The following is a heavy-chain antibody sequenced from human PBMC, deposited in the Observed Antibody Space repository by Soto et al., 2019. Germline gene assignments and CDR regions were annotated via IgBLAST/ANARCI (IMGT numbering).Heavy chain of an antibody. CDR3: ARELQGLYYFDY. CDR2: INGGNGNT. CDR1: EYTFTSYT. Sequence: ASVKVSWKASEYTFTSYTMHWVRQAPGQRLEWMGWINGGNGNTKYSQKFQGRVTITRDTSASTAYMGLSSLRSDDTAVYYCARELQGLYYFDYWGQGTLVTVSS. V-gene: IGHV1-3*01. D-gene: IGHD4-4*01. J-gene: IGHJ4*02.